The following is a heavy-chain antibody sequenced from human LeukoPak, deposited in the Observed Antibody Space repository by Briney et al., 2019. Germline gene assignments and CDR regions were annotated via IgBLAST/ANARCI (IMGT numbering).Heavy chain of an antibody. CDR1: GFPFSSYS. D-gene: IGHD6-19*01. CDR3: ARDADPTWVAGTSYYFDY. J-gene: IGHJ4*02. V-gene: IGHV3-21*01. Sequence: GGSLRLSCAASGFPFSSYSMNWVPPAPGKGLEWVSSISSSSSYIYYADSVKGRFTISRDNAKNSLYLQMNSLRAEDTAVYYCARDADPTWVAGTSYYFDYWGQGNLVTVSS. CDR2: ISSSSSYI.